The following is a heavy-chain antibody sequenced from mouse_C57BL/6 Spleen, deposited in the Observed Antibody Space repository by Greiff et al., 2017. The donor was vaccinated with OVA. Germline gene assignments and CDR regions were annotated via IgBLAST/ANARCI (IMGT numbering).Heavy chain of an antibody. D-gene: IGHD1-1*01. CDR3: TTGSSFYGSSYFDY. V-gene: IGHV14-4*01. J-gene: IGHJ2*01. CDR1: GFNIKDAY. CDR2: IDPETGDT. Sequence: VQLQQSGAELVRPGASVKLSCTASGFNIKDAYMHWVQQRPDKGLEWIGWIDPETGDTVYASKFQGKATITADTSSNTAYLQLSSLTSEDTAVYYCTTGSSFYGSSYFDYWGQGTTLTVSS.